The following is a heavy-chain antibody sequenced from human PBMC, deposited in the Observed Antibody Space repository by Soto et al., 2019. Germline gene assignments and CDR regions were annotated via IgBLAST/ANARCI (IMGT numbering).Heavy chain of an antibody. CDR2: INHSGGT. V-gene: IGHV4-34*01. CDR1: GRSFSGYQ. J-gene: IGHJ4*02. CDR3: ARGGRAAFDY. Sequence: QVQLQQWGAGLLKPSETLSLTCAVTGRSFSGYQWTWFRQPPGKGLEWIGEINHSGGTNYNASLESRVTISLDTSKNQFSLRLTSVTAADTAVYYCARGGRAAFDYWGQGTLVTVS. D-gene: IGHD6-25*01.